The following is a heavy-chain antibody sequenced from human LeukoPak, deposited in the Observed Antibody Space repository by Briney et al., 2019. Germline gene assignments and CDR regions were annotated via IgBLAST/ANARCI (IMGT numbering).Heavy chain of an antibody. V-gene: IGHV1-18*01. Sequence: ASVKVSCKASGYTFTSYGISWVRQAPGQGLERMGWISAYNGNTNYAQKLQGRVTMTTDTSTSTAYMELRSLRSDDTAVYYCARASVVVVAATVLINWFDPWGQGTLVAVSS. J-gene: IGHJ5*02. D-gene: IGHD2-15*01. CDR1: GYTFTSYG. CDR2: ISAYNGNT. CDR3: ARASVVVVAATVLINWFDP.